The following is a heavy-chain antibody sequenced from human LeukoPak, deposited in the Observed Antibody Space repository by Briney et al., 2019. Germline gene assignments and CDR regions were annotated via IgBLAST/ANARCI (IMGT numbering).Heavy chain of an antibody. CDR1: GYTLTDYY. CDR3: ARVGYYESSGYYEH. Sequence: GASVKVSCKASGYTLTDYYMHWVRQAPGQGLEWVGRINPNSGGTNYAQKFQGRVTMTRDTSISTVYMELSRLRSDDTAVYYCARVGYYESSGYYEHWGQGTLVTVSS. J-gene: IGHJ1*01. V-gene: IGHV1-2*06. CDR2: INPNSGGT. D-gene: IGHD3-22*01.